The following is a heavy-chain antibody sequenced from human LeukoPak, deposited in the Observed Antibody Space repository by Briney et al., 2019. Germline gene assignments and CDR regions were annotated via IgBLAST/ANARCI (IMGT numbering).Heavy chain of an antibody. D-gene: IGHD3-10*01. CDR2: ISAYNGNT. CDR1: GYTFTSYG. Sequence: ASVKVSCKASGYTFTSYGISWVRQAPGQGLEWMGWISAYNGNTNYAQKLQGRVTMTTDTSTSTAYMELRSLRSEDTAVYYCARAVHYSGTSDQYTGGWYYFDFWGQGTLVTVSS. CDR3: ARAVHYSGTSDQYTGGWYYFDF. J-gene: IGHJ4*02. V-gene: IGHV1-18*01.